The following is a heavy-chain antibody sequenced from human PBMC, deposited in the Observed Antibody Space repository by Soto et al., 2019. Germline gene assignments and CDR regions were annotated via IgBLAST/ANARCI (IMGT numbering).Heavy chain of an antibody. V-gene: IGHV5-51*01. CDR3: ASQGYCSSTACYAVDS. J-gene: IGHJ5*01. D-gene: IGHD2-2*01. CDR1: GYTFTSYW. Sequence: GESLKISCKGSGYTFTSYWIGWVRQMPGKGLEWMGIIYPCDSNTRYSPAFEGQGTISGDNSICTSYLQWSGLKATGTGIYFCASQGYCSSTACYAVDSWSEGTLVPVS. CDR2: IYPCDSNT.